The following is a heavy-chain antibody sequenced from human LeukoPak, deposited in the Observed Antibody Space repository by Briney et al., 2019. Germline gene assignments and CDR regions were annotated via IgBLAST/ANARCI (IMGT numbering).Heavy chain of an antibody. J-gene: IGHJ4*02. CDR1: GFTFSSYW. CDR2: INSDGSST. CDR3: AREVYSSGWSSFDY. V-gene: IGHV3-74*01. Sequence: PGGSLRLSCAASGFTFSSYWMRWVRQAPGKGLVWVSRINSDGSSTIHADSVEGRFTISRDNAKNTLYLQMNSLRAEDTAVYYCAREVYSSGWSSFDYWGQGTLVTVSS. D-gene: IGHD6-19*01.